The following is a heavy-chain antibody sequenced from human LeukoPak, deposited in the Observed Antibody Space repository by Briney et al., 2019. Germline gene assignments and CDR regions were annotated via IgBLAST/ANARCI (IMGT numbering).Heavy chain of an antibody. CDR1: GFTFSNYA. D-gene: IGHD2-15*01. CDR3: AKVKDPYEVLYWFDP. CDR2: ISYDGSNK. J-gene: IGHJ5*02. V-gene: IGHV3-30-3*01. Sequence: GGSLRLSCAASGFTFSNYAMHWVRQAPGKGLEWVAVISYDGSNKYYADSLKGRFTISRDNSKNTLYPQVNSLIPEDTAVYYCAKVKDPYEVLYWFDPWGQGTLVTVSS.